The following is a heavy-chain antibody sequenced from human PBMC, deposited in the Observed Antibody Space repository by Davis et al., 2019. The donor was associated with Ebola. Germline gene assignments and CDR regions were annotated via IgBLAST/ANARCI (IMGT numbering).Heavy chain of an antibody. CDR2: ISGSGGST. CDR3: AKDEWGIAVANVDY. CDR1: GFNFSSYA. V-gene: IGHV3-23*01. D-gene: IGHD6-19*01. J-gene: IGHJ4*02. Sequence: GEYLKISCAASGFNFSSYAMSWVRQAPGKGLEWVSAISGSGGSTYYADSVKGRFTISRDNSKNTLYLQMNSLRAEDTAVYYCAKDEWGIAVANVDYWGQGTLVTVSS.